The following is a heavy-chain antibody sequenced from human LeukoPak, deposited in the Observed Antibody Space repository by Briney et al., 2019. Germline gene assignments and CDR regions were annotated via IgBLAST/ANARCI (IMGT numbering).Heavy chain of an antibody. Sequence: PSETLSLTCTVSGDSVTTTNFYWGWIRQAPGKGLEWIGSLYYGVNTYYKPSLKSRVTISVHTSLNQFSLILTSVTAADTGVYYCARLRVQQLASSYYMDVWGKGTTVTVSS. D-gene: IGHD6-13*01. CDR1: GDSVTTTNFY. J-gene: IGHJ6*03. CDR3: ARLRVQQLASSYYMDV. CDR2: LYYGVNT. V-gene: IGHV4-39*01.